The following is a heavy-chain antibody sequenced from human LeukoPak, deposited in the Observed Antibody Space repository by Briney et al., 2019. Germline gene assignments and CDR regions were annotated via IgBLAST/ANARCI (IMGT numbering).Heavy chain of an antibody. D-gene: IGHD6-13*01. J-gene: IGHJ6*02. CDR3: ARLGEDSSSWYEDYYYYGMDV. CDR2: IYPGDSDT. V-gene: IGHV5-51*01. CDR1: GYSFTSYW. Sequence: GESLRISCKGSGYSFTSYWIGWVRQMPGKGLEWMGIIYPGDSDTRYSPSFQGQVTISADKSISTAYLQWSSLKASDTAMYYCARLGEDSSSWYEDYYYYGMDVWGQGTTVTVSS.